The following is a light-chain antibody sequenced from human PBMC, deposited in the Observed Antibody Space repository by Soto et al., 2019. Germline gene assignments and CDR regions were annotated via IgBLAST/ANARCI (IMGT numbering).Light chain of an antibody. Sequence: DIVMTQSPATLSVSPGEGATVSCRASQSIGTNLVWYQQKPGQPPRLLISGASSRATGIPARLSGSGSGTVFTLTISSLQSEDLAVYQCHHYHKWRRTFGQGTKVDIK. V-gene: IGKV3-15*01. CDR2: GAS. J-gene: IGKJ1*01. CDR3: HHYHKWRRT. CDR1: QSIGTN.